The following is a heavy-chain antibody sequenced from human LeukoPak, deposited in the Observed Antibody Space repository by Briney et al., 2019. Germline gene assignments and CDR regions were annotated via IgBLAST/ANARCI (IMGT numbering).Heavy chain of an antibody. CDR2: IYYSGST. J-gene: IGHJ4*02. CDR3: ARDSLQGGYDFYFGY. D-gene: IGHD5-12*01. V-gene: IGHV4-30-4*08. CDR1: GGSISSGDYY. Sequence: SETLSLTCTVSGGSISSGDYYWSWIRQPPGKGLEWIGYIYYSGSTYYSPSLKSRVTISVDTSKNQFSLKLSSVTAADTAVYYCARDSLQGGYDFYFGYWGQGTLVTVSS.